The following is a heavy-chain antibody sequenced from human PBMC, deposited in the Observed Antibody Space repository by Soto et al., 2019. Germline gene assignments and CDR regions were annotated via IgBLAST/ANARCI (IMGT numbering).Heavy chain of an antibody. CDR1: GGSFSGYY. J-gene: IGHJ6*02. Sequence: TETLSLTCAVYGGSFSGYYWSWIRQPPGKGLEWIGEINHSGSTNYNPSLKSRVTISVDTSKNQFSLKLSSVTAADTAVYYCARGGVYGSGSYSSGYYYYGMDVWGQGTTVTVSS. CDR2: INHSGST. V-gene: IGHV4-34*01. CDR3: ARGGVYGSGSYSSGYYYYGMDV. D-gene: IGHD3-10*01.